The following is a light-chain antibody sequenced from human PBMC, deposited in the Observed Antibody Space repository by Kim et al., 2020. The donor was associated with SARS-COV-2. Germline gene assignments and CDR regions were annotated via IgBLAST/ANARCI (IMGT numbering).Light chain of an antibody. CDR3: QQDYNFSWT. CDR1: QSVSSSY. Sequence: PGERVTLSCRASQSVSSSYLTWYQQKPGQAPRLLIYGASTRATSIPARFSGSGSGTDFTLTISSLQPEDFAVYYCQQDYNFSWTFGQGTKVDIK. CDR2: GAS. V-gene: IGKV3D-7*01. J-gene: IGKJ1*01.